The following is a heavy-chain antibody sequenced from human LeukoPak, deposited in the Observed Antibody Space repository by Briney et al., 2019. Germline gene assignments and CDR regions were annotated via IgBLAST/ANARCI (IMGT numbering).Heavy chain of an antibody. CDR3: ARALNYYDSSGYLKLYYYYYMDV. CDR2: IYYSGST. CDR1: GGSISTYY. J-gene: IGHJ6*03. Sequence: PSETLSLTCTVSGGSISTYYWSWIRRPPGKGLEWIGYIYYSGSTNYNPSLKSRVTISVDTSKNQFSLKLSSVTAADTAVYYCARALNYYDSSGYLKLYYYYYMDVWGKGTTVTISS. D-gene: IGHD3-22*01. V-gene: IGHV4-59*08.